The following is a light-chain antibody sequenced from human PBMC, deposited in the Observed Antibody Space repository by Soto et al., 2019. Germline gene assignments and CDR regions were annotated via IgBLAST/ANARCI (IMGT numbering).Light chain of an antibody. Sequence: QYVLTQPASVSGAPGQSITISGAGTSSDVGGYNYISWYQLHPGKAPKLMIYDVSNRPSGVSNRLSGSKSGNTASLSISGLQPEDEADYYCCSYRTSNTRQIVCGTGTKVTVL. J-gene: IGLJ1*01. CDR1: SSDVGGYNY. V-gene: IGLV2-14*03. CDR3: CSYRTSNTRQIV. CDR2: DVS.